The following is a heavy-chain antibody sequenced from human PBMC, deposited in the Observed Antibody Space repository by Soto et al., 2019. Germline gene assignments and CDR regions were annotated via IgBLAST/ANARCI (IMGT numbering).Heavy chain of an antibody. J-gene: IGHJ5*01. D-gene: IGHD3-10*01. CDR2: VYHTGDT. V-gene: IGHV4-59*08. CDR3: ACLGFRDLFSPLVS. Sequence: SEALSLTCTVSSVTISSCKWSWIRQPPGKGLELVGSVYHTGDTYYNPSLRSRVTISIDTSKGHFSLKLPSVTAADTSVYYCACLGFRDLFSPLVSSGQGSLVTVSS. CDR1: SVTISSCK.